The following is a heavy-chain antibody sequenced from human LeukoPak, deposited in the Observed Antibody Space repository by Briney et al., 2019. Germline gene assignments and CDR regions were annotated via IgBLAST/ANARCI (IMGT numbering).Heavy chain of an antibody. CDR3: ARAPGSAYYPYYYMDV. CDR1: GGSISNFY. Sequence: PSETLSLTCTVSGGSISNFYWSWIRQPPGKGLEWIGYIDYSGSTNYNPSLKSRVTISVDTSKNQFSLNLNSVTAADTAEYYCARAPGSAYYPYYYMDVWGKGTTVTVSS. J-gene: IGHJ6*03. CDR2: IDYSGST. D-gene: IGHD6-19*01. V-gene: IGHV4-59*01.